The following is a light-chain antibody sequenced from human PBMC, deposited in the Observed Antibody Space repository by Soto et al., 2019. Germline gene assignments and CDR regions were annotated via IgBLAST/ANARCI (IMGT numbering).Light chain of an antibody. CDR3: QHSYSIPHT. Sequence: DIQLTQSPSSLSASVGDRVTITCRASQSISNYVNWYQQKPGKAPKLLIFAASSLHSGVPSRFSGSGSGPECTLTISSLQPEDFATYYCQHSYSIPHTFGQGTKLEIK. CDR2: AAS. CDR1: QSISNY. V-gene: IGKV1-39*01. J-gene: IGKJ2*01.